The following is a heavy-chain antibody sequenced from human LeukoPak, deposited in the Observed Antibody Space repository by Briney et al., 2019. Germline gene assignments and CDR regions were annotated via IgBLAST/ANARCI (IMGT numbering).Heavy chain of an antibody. CDR1: GYTFTSYG. V-gene: IGHV7-4-1*02. D-gene: IGHD3-22*01. Sequence: ASVKVSCKASGYTFTSYGISWVRQAPGQGLEWMGWINTNTGNPTYAQGFTGRFVFSLDTSVSTAYLQISSLKAEDTAVYYCAREPMMYYYDSSGSLDYWGQGTLVTVSS. J-gene: IGHJ4*02. CDR3: AREPMMYYYDSSGSLDY. CDR2: INTNTGNP.